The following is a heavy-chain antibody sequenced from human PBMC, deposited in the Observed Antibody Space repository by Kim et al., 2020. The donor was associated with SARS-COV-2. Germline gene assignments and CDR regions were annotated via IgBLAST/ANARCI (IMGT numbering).Heavy chain of an antibody. Sequence: SETLSLTCTVYGGSISSGDYYWSRHRQPTGKGLEWIGYIYYSGSTYSPPSFKSPVTISVDTSKYQFSLKLSSATAAASDVYYCARVSQAVAGFYYYYYG. CDR2: IYYSGST. CDR3: ARVSQAVAGFYYYYYG. D-gene: IGHD6-19*01. CDR1: GGSISSGDYY. V-gene: IGHV4-30-4*01. J-gene: IGHJ6*01.